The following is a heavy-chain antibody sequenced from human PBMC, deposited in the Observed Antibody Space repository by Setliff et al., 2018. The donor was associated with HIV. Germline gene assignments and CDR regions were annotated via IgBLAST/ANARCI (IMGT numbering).Heavy chain of an antibody. D-gene: IGHD3-3*01. V-gene: IGHV1-2*06. Sequence: GASVKVSCKASGYTFTGYYMHWVRQAPGQGPEWLGRINPKSGGTRYAQKFQGRVSMTRDTAISTAYMELSRLRSDDSAVYYCARLPFITIFGVLNGDDGFDIWGQGTMVTV. CDR2: INPKSGGT. CDR3: ARLPFITIFGVLNGDDGFDI. J-gene: IGHJ3*02. CDR1: GYTFTGYY.